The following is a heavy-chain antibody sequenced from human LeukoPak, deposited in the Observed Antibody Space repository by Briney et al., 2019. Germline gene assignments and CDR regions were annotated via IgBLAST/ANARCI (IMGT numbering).Heavy chain of an antibody. CDR3: ARDDGYCSSTSCYHLVRFDY. CDR1: GYAFTSYY. Sequence: GASVKVSCKASGYAFTSYYMHWVRQAPGQGLEWMAWISAYNGNTNYAQKLQGRVTMTTDTSTSTAYMELRSLRSDDTAVYYCARDDGYCSSTSCYHLVRFDYWGQGTLVTVSS. D-gene: IGHD2-2*01. CDR2: ISAYNGNT. V-gene: IGHV1-18*04. J-gene: IGHJ4*02.